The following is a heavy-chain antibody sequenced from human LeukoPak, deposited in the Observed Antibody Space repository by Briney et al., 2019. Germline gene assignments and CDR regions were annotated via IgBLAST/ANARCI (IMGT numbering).Heavy chain of an antibody. CDR1: GGSIRSYS. D-gene: IGHD2-15*01. J-gene: IGHJ4*02. Sequence: PSETLSLTCTVSGGSIRSYSWSWFRQPPGKGLEWIGYIYYSGSTNYSPSFKSRVTMSVDTSKNHFSLKLSSVTAADTAVYYCARVLSPDSATRSGGSSIDYWGQGTLVTVSS. CDR2: IYYSGST. V-gene: IGHV4-59*12. CDR3: ARVLSPDSATRSGGSSIDY.